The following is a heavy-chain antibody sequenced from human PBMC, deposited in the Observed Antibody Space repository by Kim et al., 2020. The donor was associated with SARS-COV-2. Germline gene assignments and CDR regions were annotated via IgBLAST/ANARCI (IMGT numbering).Heavy chain of an antibody. CDR3: ARDPIAAGGTGDAFDI. J-gene: IGHJ3*02. D-gene: IGHD6-13*01. CDR1: GGTFSSYA. V-gene: IGHV1-69*13. Sequence: SVKVSCKASGGTFSSYAISWVRQAPGQGLEWMGGIIPIFGTANYAQKVQGRVTITADESTSTAYMELSSLRSEDTAVYYCARDPIAAGGTGDAFDIWGQGTMVTVSS. CDR2: IIPIFGTA.